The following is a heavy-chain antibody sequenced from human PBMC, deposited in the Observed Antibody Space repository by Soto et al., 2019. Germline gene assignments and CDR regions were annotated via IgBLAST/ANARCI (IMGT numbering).Heavy chain of an antibody. CDR2: ISSSSSYI. D-gene: IGHD3-22*01. J-gene: IGHJ4*02. V-gene: IGHV3-21*01. CDR3: ARWTTHTYYDSSGYYYVDY. Sequence: GGSLSLSCAASGFTVSSYSMNWVRQAPGKGLEWVSSISSSSSYIYYADSVKGRFTISRDNAKNSLYLQMNSLRAEDTAVYYCARWTTHTYYDSSGYYYVDYWGQGTLVTVSS. CDR1: GFTVSSYS.